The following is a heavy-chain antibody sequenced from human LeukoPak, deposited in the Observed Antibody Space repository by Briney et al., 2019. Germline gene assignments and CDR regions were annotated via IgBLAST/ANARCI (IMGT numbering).Heavy chain of an antibody. Sequence: SETLSLTCTVSGGSISSYYWSWIRQPPGKGLEWIGYIYYSGSTNYNPSLKSRVTISVDTSKNQFSLKLSSVTAADTAAYYCARVKGMVAAAGTPHLDYWGQGTLVTVSS. J-gene: IGHJ4*02. V-gene: IGHV4-59*01. CDR2: IYYSGST. CDR1: GGSISSYY. CDR3: ARVKGMVAAAGTPHLDY. D-gene: IGHD6-13*01.